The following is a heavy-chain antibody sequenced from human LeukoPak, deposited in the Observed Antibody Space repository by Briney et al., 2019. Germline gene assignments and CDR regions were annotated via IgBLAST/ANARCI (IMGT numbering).Heavy chain of an antibody. Sequence: SETLSLTCAVYGGSFSGYYWSWIRQPPGKGLEWIGEINHSGSTNYNPSLKSRVTISVDTSKNQFSLKLSSVTAADTAVYYCARERKGYSSSWFWYGMDVWGQGTTVTVSS. V-gene: IGHV4-34*01. J-gene: IGHJ6*02. CDR1: GGSFSGYY. D-gene: IGHD6-13*01. CDR2: INHSGST. CDR3: ARERKGYSSSWFWYGMDV.